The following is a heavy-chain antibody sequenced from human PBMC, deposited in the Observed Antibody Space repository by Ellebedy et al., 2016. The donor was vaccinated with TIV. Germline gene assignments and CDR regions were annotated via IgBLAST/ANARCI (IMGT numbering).Heavy chain of an antibody. D-gene: IGHD6-13*01. CDR3: AKGWLGAGAGTDFDY. CDR2: ISYEGSNE. J-gene: IGHJ4*02. V-gene: IGHV3-30-3*01. CDR1: RFIFGSYG. Sequence: GESLKISXAASRFIFGSYGMHWVRQAPGKGLEWVTVISYEGSNEYYADSVKGRFTISRDNSKNTLYLQMNSLRAEDTAVYYCAKGWLGAGAGTDFDYWGRGTLVTVSS.